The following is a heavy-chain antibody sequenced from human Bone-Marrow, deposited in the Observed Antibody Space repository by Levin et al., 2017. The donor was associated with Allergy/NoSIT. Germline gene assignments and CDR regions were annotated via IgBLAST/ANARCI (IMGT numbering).Heavy chain of an antibody. CDR3: ASLSY. CDR2: IYSTGIM. Sequence: ASVKVSCAVSGLSVSGNYMSWVRQAPGKKLEWVAAIYSTGIMYYADSLKGRFTISRDTSKDRVYLQMYSLSLEDTAVYYCASLSYWGQGTLVTGSS. V-gene: IGHV3-66*01. CDR1: GLSVSGNY. J-gene: IGHJ4*02.